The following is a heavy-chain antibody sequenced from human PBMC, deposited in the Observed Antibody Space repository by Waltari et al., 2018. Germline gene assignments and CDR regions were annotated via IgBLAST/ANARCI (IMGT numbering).Heavy chain of an antibody. CDR2: IYHSGST. D-gene: IGHD6-13*01. Sequence: QVQLQESGPGLVKPSETLYLTCAVSGSSISSGYSWAWLRQPPGKGLEWIGSIYHSGSTYYNPSLKSRVTISVDTSKNQFSLKLSSVTAADTAVYYCARSLTGGIQKSPHYFDYWGQGTLVTVSS. V-gene: IGHV4-38-2*01. CDR3: ARSLTGGIQKSPHYFDY. J-gene: IGHJ4*02. CDR1: GSSISSGYS.